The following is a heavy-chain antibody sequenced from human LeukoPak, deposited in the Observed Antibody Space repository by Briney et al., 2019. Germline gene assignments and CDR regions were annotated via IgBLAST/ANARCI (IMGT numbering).Heavy chain of an antibody. J-gene: IGHJ6*03. V-gene: IGHV1-69*06. CDR3: ARAGCTNGVCYNFYMDV. Sequence: SVKVSCKASGGTFSSYAISWVRQAPGQGLEWMGGIIPIFGTANYAQKFQGRVTITADKSTSTAYMELSSLRSEDTAVYYCARAGCTNGVCYNFYMDVWGKGTTVTVSS. CDR1: GGTFSSYA. D-gene: IGHD2-8*01. CDR2: IIPIFGTA.